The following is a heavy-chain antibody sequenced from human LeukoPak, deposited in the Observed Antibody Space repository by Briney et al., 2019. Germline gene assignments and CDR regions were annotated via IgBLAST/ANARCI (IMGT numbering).Heavy chain of an antibody. CDR1: GGSMSSSY. V-gene: IGHV4-59*01. D-gene: IGHD5-12*01. CDR3: ARGLRDGYSGYEPPLD. CDR2: LYYSGST. Sequence: PSETLSLTCTVSGGSMSSSYWSWIRQPPGKGLEWIGYLYYSGSTNYNPSLKSRVTISVDTSKNQFSLKLRSVTAADTAVYYCARGLRDGYSGYEPPLDWGQGTLVTVPS. J-gene: IGHJ4*02.